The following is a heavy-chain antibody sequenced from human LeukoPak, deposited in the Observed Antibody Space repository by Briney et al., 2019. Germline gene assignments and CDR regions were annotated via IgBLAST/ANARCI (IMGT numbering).Heavy chain of an antibody. Sequence: GGSLRLSCAASGFTFSNAWMSWVRQAPGKGLEWVGRIKSKTDGGTTDYAAPVKGRFTISRDDSKNTLYLQMNSLKTEDTAVYYCTTGVGRTGYYSLPSNFDYWGQGTLVTVSS. V-gene: IGHV3-15*01. J-gene: IGHJ4*02. CDR2: IKSKTDGGTT. CDR1: GFTFSNAW. CDR3: TTGVGRTGYYSLPSNFDY. D-gene: IGHD3/OR15-3a*01.